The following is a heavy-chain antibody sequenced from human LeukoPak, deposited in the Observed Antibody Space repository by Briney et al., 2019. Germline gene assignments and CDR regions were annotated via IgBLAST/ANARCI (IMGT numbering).Heavy chain of an antibody. CDR1: GGTLSSYA. V-gene: IGHV1-69*13. Sequence: ASVKVSCKASGGTLSSYAISWVRQAPGQGLEWMGGIIPIFGTANYAQKFQGRVTITADESTSTAYMELRSLRSEDTAVYYCAIGPGITMIVVDWGQGTLVTVSS. CDR2: IIPIFGTA. D-gene: IGHD3-22*01. J-gene: IGHJ4*02. CDR3: AIGPGITMIVVD.